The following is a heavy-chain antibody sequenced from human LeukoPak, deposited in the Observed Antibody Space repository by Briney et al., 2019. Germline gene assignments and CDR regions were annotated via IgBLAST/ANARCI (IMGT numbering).Heavy chain of an antibody. CDR1: GFTFSHNW. V-gene: IGHV3-7*01. CDR3: ARDDAGYHD. CDR2: IKEDGSEE. J-gene: IGHJ4*02. Sequence: GGSLRLSCAAAGFTFSHNWMSWLRQAPGKGLEWVANIKEDGSEEYYVDSVKGRFTTSRANAKNSLYLQMNNLRVEDTAVYYCARDDAGYHDWGQGAPVTVSS. D-gene: IGHD5-12*01.